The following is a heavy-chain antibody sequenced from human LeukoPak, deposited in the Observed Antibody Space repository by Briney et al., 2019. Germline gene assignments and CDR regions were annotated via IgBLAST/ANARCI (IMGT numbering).Heavy chain of an antibody. CDR3: ARGGVGASGGNY. D-gene: IGHD1-26*01. J-gene: IGHJ4*02. Sequence: GGSLRLSCAASGFTFSSYAMHWVRQAPGKGLEYVSAISSNGGSTYYANSVKGRFTISRDNSKNTLYLQMGSLRAEDMAVYYCARGGVGASGGNYWGQGTLVTVSS. CDR1: GFTFSSYA. V-gene: IGHV3-64*01. CDR2: ISSNGGST.